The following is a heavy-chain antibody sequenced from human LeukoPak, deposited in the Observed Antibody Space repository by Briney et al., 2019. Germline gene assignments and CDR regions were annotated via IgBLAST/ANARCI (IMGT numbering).Heavy chain of an antibody. CDR3: VRSGYDYDWFDP. J-gene: IGHJ5*02. CDR1: GYSFSDYS. CDR2: IIAILDTA. V-gene: IGHV1-69*08. D-gene: IGHD5-12*01. Sequence: SVKVSCKASGYSFSDYSISWVRQAPGQGLEWMGRIIAILDTAHYAQKFQGRFTITADKSTTTVYMELSSLRSDDTAVYYCVRSGYDYDWFDPWGQGTLVTVSS.